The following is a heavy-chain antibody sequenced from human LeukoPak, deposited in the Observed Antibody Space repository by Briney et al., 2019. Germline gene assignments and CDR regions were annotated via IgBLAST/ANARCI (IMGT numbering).Heavy chain of an antibody. Sequence: PSETLSLTCTVSGGSISSYYWSWIRPPPGKGLEWIGYIYYSGSTNYNPSLKSRVTISVDTSKNQFSLKLSSVTAADTAVYYCARGYYYDSSGYGHDAFDIWGQGTMVTVSS. V-gene: IGHV4-59*01. CDR3: ARGYYYDSSGYGHDAFDI. CDR2: IYYSGST. CDR1: GGSISSYY. D-gene: IGHD3-22*01. J-gene: IGHJ3*02.